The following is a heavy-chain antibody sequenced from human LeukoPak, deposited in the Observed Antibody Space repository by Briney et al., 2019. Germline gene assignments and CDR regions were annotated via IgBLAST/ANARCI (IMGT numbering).Heavy chain of an antibody. CDR1: GGSISSYY. D-gene: IGHD6-13*01. Sequence: SETLSLTCTVSGGSISSYYWSWIRQPPGEGLGWRGYIYYSGSTNYNPSLKSRVTISVDTSKNQFSLKLSSVTAADTAVYYCARGSSSLLDYYYYYMDVWGKGTTVTVSS. V-gene: IGHV4-59*01. J-gene: IGHJ6*03. CDR2: IYYSGST. CDR3: ARGSSSLLDYYYYYMDV.